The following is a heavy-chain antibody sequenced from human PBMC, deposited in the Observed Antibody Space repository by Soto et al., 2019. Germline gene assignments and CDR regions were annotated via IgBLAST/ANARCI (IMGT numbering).Heavy chain of an antibody. D-gene: IGHD1-1*01. CDR1: GATFSGFY. CDR2: IGHSGIT. Sequence: SETLSLTCAVSGATFSGFYLSWIRQSPGKGLEWIGEIGHSGITNYNTARKRRATMSVDTSKNQVALQLRAVTAADTAAYYCGRGVSVTLAVQGGAHDKTYFDYWSQGALVNVSS. J-gene: IGHJ4*02. V-gene: IGHV4-34*01. CDR3: GRGVSVTLAVQGGAHDKTYFDY.